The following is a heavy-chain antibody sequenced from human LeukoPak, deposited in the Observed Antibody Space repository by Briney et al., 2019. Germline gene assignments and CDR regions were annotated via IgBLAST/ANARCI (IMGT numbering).Heavy chain of an antibody. D-gene: IGHD6-13*01. CDR3: ARANIGASSHFGY. CDR1: GLTFSTYS. V-gene: IGHV3-21*01. J-gene: IGHJ4*02. Sequence: PGGSLRLSCAASGLTFSTYSMNWLRQAPGKGLEWVSYISSNGGYIYYAASVKGRFTISNENAENSLYQQVNSRRAEDTAVYYCARANIGASSHFGYRGTRTPVSVSS. CDR2: ISSNGGYI.